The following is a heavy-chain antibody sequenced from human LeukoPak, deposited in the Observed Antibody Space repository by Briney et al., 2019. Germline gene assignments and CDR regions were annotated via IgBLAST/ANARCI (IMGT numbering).Heavy chain of an antibody. D-gene: IGHD1-1*01. J-gene: IGHJ5*02. Sequence: SETLSLTCTVSGSSISSYYWSWIRQPPGQGLEWIGYISYSGSTNFNPSLKSRVTISVDTSKNQFSLKLSSVTAADTAVYYCAREGTAGTNLNWFDPWGQGTLVTVSS. CDR2: ISYSGST. CDR1: GSSISSYY. V-gene: IGHV4-59*01. CDR3: AREGTAGTNLNWFDP.